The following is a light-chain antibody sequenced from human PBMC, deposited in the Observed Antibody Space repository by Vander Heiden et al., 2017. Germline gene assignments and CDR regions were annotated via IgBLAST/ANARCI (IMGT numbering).Light chain of an antibody. CDR3: TSYTSRTTWV. J-gene: IGLJ2*01. V-gene: IGLV2-14*03. Sequence: QSPLTQPAPVPGSPEQSITISCTGTSSDVGGYNCVSWYQQHPGKAPKVMIYDVINRPSGVSKRFSGSKSGNTASLTISGLQAEDEADYYCTSYTSRTTWVFGGGTKLTVL. CDR1: SSDVGGYNC. CDR2: DVI.